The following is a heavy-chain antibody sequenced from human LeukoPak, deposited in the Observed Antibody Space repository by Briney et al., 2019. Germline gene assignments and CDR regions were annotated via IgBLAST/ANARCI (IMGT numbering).Heavy chain of an antibody. CDR3: ARGGVSDY. D-gene: IGHD3-3*01. CDR2: INHSGSA. Sequence: SETLSLTCAVYGGSFSGYYWSWIRQPPGKGLEWIGEINHSGSANYNPSLKSRVTISVDTSKNQFSLKLTSVTAADTAVYYCARGGVSDYWGQGTLVTVSS. V-gene: IGHV4-34*01. CDR1: GGSFSGYY. J-gene: IGHJ4*02.